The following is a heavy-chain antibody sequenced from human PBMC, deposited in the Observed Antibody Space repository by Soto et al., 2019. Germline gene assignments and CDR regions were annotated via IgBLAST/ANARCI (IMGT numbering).Heavy chain of an antibody. CDR2: IIPVFGTT. CDR1: GDSFGSYV. J-gene: IGHJ5*02. Sequence: QMQLVQSGLEVKKPGSSVKVSCKASGDSFGSYVVSWVRQAPGQGLECMGAIIPVFGTTNYTQKFQGRVTITADDSTTTAYMELSSLRSDDTAVYYCAREPFGRFDPWGQGTLVTVSA. CDR3: AREPFGRFDP. D-gene: IGHD3-10*01. V-gene: IGHV1-69*01.